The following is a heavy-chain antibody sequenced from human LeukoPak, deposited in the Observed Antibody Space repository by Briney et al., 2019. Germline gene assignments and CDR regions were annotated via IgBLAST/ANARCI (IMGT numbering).Heavy chain of an antibody. CDR3: ATGYDSSGYYQY. Sequence: GGSLRLSCAASGFTFSNYGLHWVRQAPGKGLEYVSAISSNGGTTYYATSLKGRFTISRDNSNNTLYLQMGSLRAEDVAVYYCATGYDSSGYYQYWGQGTLVTVSS. CDR2: ISSNGGTT. J-gene: IGHJ4*02. V-gene: IGHV3-64*01. D-gene: IGHD3-22*01. CDR1: GFTFSNYG.